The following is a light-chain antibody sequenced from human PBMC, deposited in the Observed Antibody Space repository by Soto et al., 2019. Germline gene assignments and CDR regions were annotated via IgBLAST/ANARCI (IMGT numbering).Light chain of an antibody. CDR2: DVS. V-gene: IGLV2-11*01. J-gene: IGLJ2*01. CDR1: SSGVGGYNY. Sequence: QSALTQPRSVSGSPGQSVTISCTGTSSGVGGYNYVSWYQQHPGKAPKLMIYDVSKRPSGVPDRFSGSKSGNTASLTITGLRSDDEADYYCATWDDDLYTPIIGGGTKLTVL. CDR3: ATWDDDLYTPI.